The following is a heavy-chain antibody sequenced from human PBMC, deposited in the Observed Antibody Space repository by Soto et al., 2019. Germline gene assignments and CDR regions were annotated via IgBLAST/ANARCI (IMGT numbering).Heavy chain of an antibody. Sequence: VSVEVSCEASGYTVNSYDITWVRQATGQGPEWMGWMNPNSGNTGYAQKLQGRVTMTRNTSISTAYMELSSLRSEDTAVYYCARVLYYDFWSGSYYYYYYGMDVRGQGTTVTVSS. CDR2: MNPNSGNT. V-gene: IGHV1-8*01. CDR1: GYTVNSYD. J-gene: IGHJ6*02. CDR3: ARVLYYDFWSGSYYYYYYGMDV. D-gene: IGHD3-3*01.